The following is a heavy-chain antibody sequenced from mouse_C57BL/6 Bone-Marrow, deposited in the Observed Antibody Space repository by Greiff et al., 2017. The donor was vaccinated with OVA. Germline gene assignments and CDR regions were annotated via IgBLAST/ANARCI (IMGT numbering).Heavy chain of an antibody. CDR1: GYTFTNYW. CDR3: ARWDYYGSKY. Sequence: QVQLKQSGAELVRPGTSVKMSCKASGYTFTNYWIGWAKQRPGHGLEWIGDIYPGGGYTNYNEKFKGKATLTADKSSSTAYMQFSSLTSEDSAIYYCARWDYYGSKYWGQGTTLTVSS. D-gene: IGHD1-1*01. V-gene: IGHV1-63*01. CDR2: IYPGGGYT. J-gene: IGHJ2*01.